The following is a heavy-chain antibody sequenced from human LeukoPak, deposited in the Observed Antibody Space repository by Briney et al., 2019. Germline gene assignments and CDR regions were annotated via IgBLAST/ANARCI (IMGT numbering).Heavy chain of an antibody. Sequence: PGGSLRLSCAASGFTDSSNYMSWVRQAPAKGLEWVSVIYSGGSTYYTDSVKGRFTISRDNTKNTLYLQMNSLRAEDTAVYYCSYYYDRSGYFLWGQGTLVTVS. D-gene: IGHD3-22*01. V-gene: IGHV3-66*01. J-gene: IGHJ4*02. CDR2: IYSGGST. CDR3: SYYYDRSGYFL. CDR1: GFTDSSNY.